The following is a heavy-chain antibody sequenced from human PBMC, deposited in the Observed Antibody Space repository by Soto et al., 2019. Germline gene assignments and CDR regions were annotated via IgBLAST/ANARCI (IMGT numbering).Heavy chain of an antibody. Sequence: QVQLQESGPGLVKPSETLSLTCSVSGGSVNNNNYYWSWIRQPPGKGPEWIGYVYYSGSTNYNPSLKRRVTISLDTSKNQFSLRLSSVTAVDTAVYYCARDRGYSTSWGFYYFESWGQGTLVTVSS. J-gene: IGHJ4*02. D-gene: IGHD6-13*01. CDR2: VYYSGST. CDR3: ARDRGYSTSWGFYYFES. V-gene: IGHV4-61*01. CDR1: GGSVNNNNYY.